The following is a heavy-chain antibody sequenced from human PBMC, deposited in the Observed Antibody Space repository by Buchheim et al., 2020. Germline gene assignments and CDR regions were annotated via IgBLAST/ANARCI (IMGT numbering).Heavy chain of an antibody. CDR3: ARKLRWESYYYYGMDV. CDR2: MNPNSGNT. V-gene: IGHV1-8*01. D-gene: IGHD4-23*01. CDR1: GYTFTSYD. Sequence: QVQLVQSGAEVKKPGASVKVSCKASGYTFTSYDIIWVRQASGQGLEWMGWMNPNSGNTGYAQRFQGRVTMTRDASISTAYMELSSLRSEDMAVYFCARKLRWESYYYYGMDVWGQGTT. J-gene: IGHJ6*02.